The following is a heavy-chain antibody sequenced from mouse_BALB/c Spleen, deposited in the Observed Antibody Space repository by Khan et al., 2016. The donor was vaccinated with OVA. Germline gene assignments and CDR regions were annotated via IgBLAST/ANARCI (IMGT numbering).Heavy chain of an antibody. V-gene: IGHV1-4*01. CDR3: ARRGTYYRYDGWFSY. CDR1: GYTFTTYT. D-gene: IGHD2-14*01. CDR2: INPSNGYT. J-gene: IGHJ3*01. Sequence: QVQLKESGAELARPGVSVKMSSKASGYTFTTYTMHWVKQRPGQGLEWIGYINPSNGYTNYNQKFKDKSTLTADKSSSTAYMQLSSFTSDYSAVYYCARRGTYYRYDGWFSYWGQGTLVTVSA.